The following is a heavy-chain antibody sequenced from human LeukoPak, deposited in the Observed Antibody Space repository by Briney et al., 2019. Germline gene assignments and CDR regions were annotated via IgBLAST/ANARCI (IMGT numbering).Heavy chain of an antibody. CDR1: GYSISSGYY. J-gene: IGHJ4*02. CDR2: IYHSGST. Sequence: SETLSLTCAVSGYSISSGYYWGWIRQPPGKGLEWIGSIYHSGSTYYNPSLKSRVTISVDTSKNQFSLKLSSVTAADPAVYSCATRPGSRTSYPIDSWGQGTLVTVSS. D-gene: IGHD2-2*01. V-gene: IGHV4-38-2*01. CDR3: ATRPGSRTSYPIDS.